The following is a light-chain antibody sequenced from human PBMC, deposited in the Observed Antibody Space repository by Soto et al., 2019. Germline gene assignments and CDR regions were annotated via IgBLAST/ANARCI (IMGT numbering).Light chain of an antibody. Sequence: IVLPQSPVTLALSPGESAVLSCRASQSVSTSLAWYQPKPGQAPRLFIYDASKSAPGIPARFTGSGSGTDFTLTISSLEPEDIAVYYCQVRDVWPSFGQGTKVEIK. CDR1: QSVSTS. CDR2: DAS. V-gene: IGKV3-11*01. CDR3: QVRDVWPS. J-gene: IGKJ1*01.